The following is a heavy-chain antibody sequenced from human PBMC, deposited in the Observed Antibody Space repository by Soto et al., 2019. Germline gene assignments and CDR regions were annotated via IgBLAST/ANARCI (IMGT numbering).Heavy chain of an antibody. D-gene: IGHD2-15*01. CDR2: NSSNGGST. V-gene: IGHV3-64D*06. CDR1: GFTLSSYT. J-gene: IGHJ5*02. Sequence: WGTLRLTCSASGFTLSSYTRQWVRQASGEGREYVSANSSNGGSTSYAASVMSRFIISGDNSKNTLSLQMSSLTAEDTAVYYCVNFVASISCNWLDPWGQGTLVTVSS. CDR3: VNFVASISCNWLDP.